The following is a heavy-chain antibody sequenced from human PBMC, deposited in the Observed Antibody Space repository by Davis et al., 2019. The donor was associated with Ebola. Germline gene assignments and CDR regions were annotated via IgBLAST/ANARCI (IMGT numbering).Heavy chain of an antibody. J-gene: IGHJ4*02. CDR1: GFTVSSDY. CDR3: AQQLGDYGGNALRY. V-gene: IGHV3-53*01. CDR2: IYSGGST. Sequence: GESLKISCVASGFTVSSDYMSWVRQAPGKGLEWVSVIYSGGSTYYADSVKGRFTISRDDAKKSLYLQMDSLRAEDTAVYYCAQQLGDYGGNALRYWGQGTLVTVSS. D-gene: IGHD4-23*01.